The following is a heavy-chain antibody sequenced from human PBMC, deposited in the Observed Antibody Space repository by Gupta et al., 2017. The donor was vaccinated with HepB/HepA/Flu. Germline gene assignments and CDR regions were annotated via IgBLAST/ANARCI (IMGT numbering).Heavy chain of an antibody. CDR1: GLSFNDYA. D-gene: IGHD6-6*01. CDR2: INGESGST. CDR3: TRDTSINLSVPMWANNWFDP. Sequence: EVQLVESGGGVVQPGGSLRLSCAVSGLSFNDYAIHWVRQVPGKGLEWVALINGESGSTCYADSVKGRFTVSRDNSKSFLYLQMNSLRTEDTALYYCTRDTSINLSVPMWANNWFDPWGQGTLVTVSS. J-gene: IGHJ5*02. V-gene: IGHV3-43*02.